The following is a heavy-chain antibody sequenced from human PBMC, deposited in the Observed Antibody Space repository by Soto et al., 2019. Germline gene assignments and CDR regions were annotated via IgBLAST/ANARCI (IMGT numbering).Heavy chain of an antibody. Sequence: ASVKVSCKASGYTFTGYYMHWVRQAPGQGLEWMGWINPNSGGTNYAQKFQGWVTMTRDTSISTAYMELSRLRSDDTAVYYYAKSLISLRHITRVRGFINGGFHPGGQEPWVTVPS. CDR2: INPNSGGT. CDR1: GYTFTGYY. CDR3: AKSLISLRHITRVRGFINGGFHP. J-gene: IGHJ5*02. D-gene: IGHD3-10*01. V-gene: IGHV1-2*04.